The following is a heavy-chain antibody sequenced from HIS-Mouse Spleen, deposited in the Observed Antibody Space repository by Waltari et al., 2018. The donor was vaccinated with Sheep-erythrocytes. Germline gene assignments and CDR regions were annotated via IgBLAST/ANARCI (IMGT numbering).Heavy chain of an antibody. CDR2: IKQDGSEK. D-gene: IGHD2-15*01. CDR1: GFTFSSYW. V-gene: IGHV3-7*01. Sequence: EVQLVESGGGLVQPGGSLRLSCAASGFTFSSYWMGWVRQGPGKGWEWVANIKQDGSEKYYVDSVKVRFTISRDNAKNSLYLQMNSLRAEDTAVYYCARVLMIDLIDYWGQGTLVTVSS. CDR3: ARVLMIDLIDY. J-gene: IGHJ4*02.